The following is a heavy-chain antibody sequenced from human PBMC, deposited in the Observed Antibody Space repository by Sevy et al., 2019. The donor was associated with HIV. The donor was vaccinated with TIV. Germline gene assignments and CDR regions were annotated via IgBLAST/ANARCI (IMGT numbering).Heavy chain of an antibody. CDR3: AKRYSRGGFDP. CDR1: GYTFTSYD. Sequence: ASVKVSCKASGYTFTSYDINWVRQATGQGLEWMGWMNPNSGNTGYAQKFQDRVTMTRNTSISTAYMELSSLRSEDTAVYYCAKRYSRGGFDPWGQGTLVTVSS. J-gene: IGHJ5*02. CDR2: MNPNSGNT. V-gene: IGHV1-8*01. D-gene: IGHD2-21*01.